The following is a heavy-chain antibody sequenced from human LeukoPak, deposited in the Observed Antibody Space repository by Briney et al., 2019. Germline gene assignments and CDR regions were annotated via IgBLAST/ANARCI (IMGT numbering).Heavy chain of an antibody. CDR2: INPNSGDT. V-gene: IGHV1-2*02. D-gene: IGHD1-26*01. J-gene: IGHJ4*02. CDR1: GYTFTSYY. CDR3: ARDAWLVGTTNLYYFDY. Sequence: ASVKVSCKASGYTFTSYYMHWVRQAPGQGLEWMGWINPNSGDTNYAQKFQGRVTMTRDPSISTAYMALTRLRSDDTAVYYCARDAWLVGTTNLYYFDYWGQGTLVTVSS.